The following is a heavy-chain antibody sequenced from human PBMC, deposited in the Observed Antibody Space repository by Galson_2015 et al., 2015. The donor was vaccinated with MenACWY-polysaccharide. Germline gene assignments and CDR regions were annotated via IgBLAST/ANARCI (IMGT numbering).Heavy chain of an antibody. D-gene: IGHD6-13*01. CDR1: EITFNTYA. CDR2: NSGSGFSI. Sequence: SLRLSCAVSEITFNTYAMTWVRQAPGKGLEWVATNSGSGFSIHHADSVKGRFTISRDNSKNTVFLLMNNLKAADTAVYYCAKNTSQAAGSAPYYYGLDVWGLGTTVTVSS. J-gene: IGHJ6*02. V-gene: IGHV3-23*01. CDR3: AKNTSQAAGSAPYYYGLDV.